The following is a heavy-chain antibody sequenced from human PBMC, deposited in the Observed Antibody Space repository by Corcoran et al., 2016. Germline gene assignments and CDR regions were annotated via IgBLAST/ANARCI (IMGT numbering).Heavy chain of an antibody. V-gene: IGHV3-30*18. J-gene: IGHJ3*02. Sequence: QVKLVESGGGVVQPGRSLRLSCAASGFTFITYGMHWVRQAPGKGLEWVTVISYDGSNKYYADSVKGRFTISRDNSKNTLYLQMNRLRVEDTAMYYCAKGGGGQWSGGAFNIGGQGTVVSVSS. CDR2: ISYDGSNK. CDR1: GFTFITYG. D-gene: IGHD2-8*01. CDR3: AKGGGGQWSGGAFNI.